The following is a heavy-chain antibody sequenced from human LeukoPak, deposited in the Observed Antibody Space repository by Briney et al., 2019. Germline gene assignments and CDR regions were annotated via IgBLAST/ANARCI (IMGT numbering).Heavy chain of an antibody. CDR1: GVSISSSNSY. Sequence: PSETLSLTCTVSGVSISSSNSYWGWIRQPPGKGLEWIGSIYYSGNTYYNASLKSQVSISIDTSKNQFSLRLTSVTAADTAVYYCARIEFGDSDNSFHYYMDVWGNGTTVTVSS. CDR2: IYYSGNT. D-gene: IGHD3-10*01. V-gene: IGHV4-39*01. CDR3: ARIEFGDSDNSFHYYMDV. J-gene: IGHJ6*03.